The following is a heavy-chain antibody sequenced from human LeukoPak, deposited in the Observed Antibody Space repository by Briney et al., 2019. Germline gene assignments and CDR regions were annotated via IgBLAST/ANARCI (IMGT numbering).Heavy chain of an antibody. CDR2: ISYDGSNK. CDR1: GFTFSSYG. CDR3: AKPTRSSRNVDPFFDY. J-gene: IGHJ4*02. D-gene: IGHD2-2*01. Sequence: GRSLRLSCAASGFTFSSYGMHWVRQAPGKGLEWVAVISYDGSNKYYADSVEGRFTISRDNSKNTLYLQMNSLRAEDTAVYYCAKPTRSSRNVDPFFDYWGQGTLVTVSS. V-gene: IGHV3-30*18.